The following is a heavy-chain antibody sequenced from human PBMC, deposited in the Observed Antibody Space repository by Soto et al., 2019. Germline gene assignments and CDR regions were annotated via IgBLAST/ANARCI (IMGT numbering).Heavy chain of an antibody. Sequence: EVQLLESGGDLVQPGGSLSLSCAASGFTFSSYAMSWVRQAPGKGLEWVSGIGGGGTDTYYANSVRGRFTISRDNSHKTLYLEMNSQRAADTGGYCCAEWGEIAVAGHDYFGMDVWGQGTTVAVSS. CDR3: AEWGEIAVAGHDYFGMDV. V-gene: IGHV3-23*01. CDR2: IGGGGTDT. CDR1: GFTFSSYA. D-gene: IGHD6-19*01. J-gene: IGHJ6*02.